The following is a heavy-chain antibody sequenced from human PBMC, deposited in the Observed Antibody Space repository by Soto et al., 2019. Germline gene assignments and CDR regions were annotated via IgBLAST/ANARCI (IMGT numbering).Heavy chain of an antibody. Sequence: EVQLLESGGDLVQPGGSLRLSCAASGFTFYTFAMSWVRQAPGKGLEWVSTITDSGDSTYYADSVKGRFTVSRDNSKSTLYLQMNSLRAEDTAIYYCAKGAEVIAASHMGFDTWGQGTLVTVSS. D-gene: IGHD2-15*01. J-gene: IGHJ5*02. CDR2: ITDSGDST. CDR3: AKGAEVIAASHMGFDT. V-gene: IGHV3-23*01. CDR1: GFTFYTFA.